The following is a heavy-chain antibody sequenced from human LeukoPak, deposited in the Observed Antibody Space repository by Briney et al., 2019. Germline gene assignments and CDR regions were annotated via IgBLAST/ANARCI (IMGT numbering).Heavy chain of an antibody. J-gene: IGHJ6*02. CDR1: GYTFTGYY. CDR2: INPNSGGT. Sequence: ASVKVSCKASGYTFTGYYMHWVRQAPGQGLGWMGWINPNSGGTNYAQKFQGRVTMTRDTSISTAYMELSRLRSDDTAVYYCARQDRYCSGGSCYSALTRYYYYGMDVWGQGTTVTVSS. CDR3: ARQDRYCSGGSCYSALTRYYYYGMDV. V-gene: IGHV1-2*02. D-gene: IGHD2-15*01.